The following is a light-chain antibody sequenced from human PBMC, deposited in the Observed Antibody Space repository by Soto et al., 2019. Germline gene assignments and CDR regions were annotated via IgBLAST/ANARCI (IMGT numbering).Light chain of an antibody. CDR3: CSYAGSSTYD. J-gene: IGLJ1*01. V-gene: IGLV2-14*01. CDR1: SSDVGGYNY. CDR2: DVS. Sequence: QSVLTQPASVSGSPGQSITISYTGTSSDVGGYNYVSWYQQHPGKAPKLMIYDVSNRPSGVSNRFSGSKSGNTASLTISGLQAEDEADYYCCSYAGSSTYDFGTGTKVTV.